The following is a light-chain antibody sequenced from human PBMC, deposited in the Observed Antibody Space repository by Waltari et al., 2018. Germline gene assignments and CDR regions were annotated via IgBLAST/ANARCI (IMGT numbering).Light chain of an antibody. Sequence: DIQLTQSPSTLSASVGDTVTITCRASHTIYSWLAWYPQQPGTAPKRLIYMASTLESGVPSRFSGSGSGTEFTLTISGLQPDDFGTYYCHQYKTYAWTFGQGTKVEIK. V-gene: IGKV1-5*03. J-gene: IGKJ1*01. CDR2: MAS. CDR3: HQYKTYAWT. CDR1: HTIYSW.